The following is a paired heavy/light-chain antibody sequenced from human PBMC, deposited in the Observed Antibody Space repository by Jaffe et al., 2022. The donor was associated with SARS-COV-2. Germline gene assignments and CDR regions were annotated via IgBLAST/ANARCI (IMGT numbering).Heavy chain of an antibody. CDR1: GDSINDEDSS. D-gene: IGHD3-16*02. J-gene: IGHJ4*02. CDR2: IYYSGST. Sequence: QLQLQESGSGLVKPSQTLSLICTVSGDSINDEDSSWTWIRQPPGRGLEWIGSIYYSGSTSYTPSLKSRVTMSVDKSKNQFSLRLTSVIAADTAVYYCARSLVITLGGLLVNAPFDYWGPGSLVIVSS. CDR3: ARSLVITLGGLLVNAPFDY. V-gene: IGHV4-30-2*01.
Light chain of an antibody. CDR2: DDN. Sequence: SFVLTQPPSVSVAPGQTARITCGGNNIGSQGVHWYQQKAGKAPVLVVFDDNDRPSEIPERFSGSNSGNTAILTISRAEAGDEADYYCQVWDTNSDSPVVFGGGTKVTVL. J-gene: IGLJ2*01. V-gene: IGLV3-21*02. CDR1: NIGSQG. CDR3: QVWDTNSDSPVV.